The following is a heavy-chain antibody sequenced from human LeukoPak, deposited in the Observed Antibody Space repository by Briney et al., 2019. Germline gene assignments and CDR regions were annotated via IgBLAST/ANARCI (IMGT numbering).Heavy chain of an antibody. CDR1: GFTFSNAW. Sequence: PGGSLRLSCAASGFTFSNAWMSWVRQAPGKGLEWVGRIKSKTDGGTTDYAAPVKGRFTISRGDSKNTLYLQMNSLKTEDTAVYYCTTDSDYDILTGYYPPDYWGQGTLVTVSS. D-gene: IGHD3-9*01. J-gene: IGHJ4*02. CDR2: IKSKTDGGTT. CDR3: TTDSDYDILTGYYPPDY. V-gene: IGHV3-15*01.